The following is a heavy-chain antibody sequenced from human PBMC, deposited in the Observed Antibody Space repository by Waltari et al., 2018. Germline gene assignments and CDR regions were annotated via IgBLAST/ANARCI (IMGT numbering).Heavy chain of an antibody. CDR1: GFTFSSYA. CDR3: AKDESGGYGDYTDAFDI. V-gene: IGHV3-23*04. Sequence: EVQLVESGGGLVQPGGSLRLFCAASGFTFSSYAMSWVRQAPGKGLEWVSAISGSGGSTYYADSVKGRFTISRDNSKNTLYLQMNSLRAEDTAVYYCAKDESGGYGDYTDAFDIWGQGTMVTVSS. J-gene: IGHJ3*02. D-gene: IGHD4-17*01. CDR2: ISGSGGST.